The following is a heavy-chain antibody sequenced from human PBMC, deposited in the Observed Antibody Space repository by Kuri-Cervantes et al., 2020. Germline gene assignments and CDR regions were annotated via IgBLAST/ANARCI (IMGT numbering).Heavy chain of an antibody. D-gene: IGHD2-2*01. V-gene: IGHV4-34*01. J-gene: IGHJ6*02. Sequence: GSLRLSCAVYGGSFSGYYWSWIRQPPGKGLEWIGEINHSGSTNYNPSLKSRVTISVDRSKNQFSLKLSSVTAADTAVYYCARDRMAHVVPAAISYYNYYGMDVWGQGTTVTVSS. CDR1: GGSFSGYY. CDR2: INHSGST. CDR3: ARDRMAHVVPAAISYYNYYGMDV.